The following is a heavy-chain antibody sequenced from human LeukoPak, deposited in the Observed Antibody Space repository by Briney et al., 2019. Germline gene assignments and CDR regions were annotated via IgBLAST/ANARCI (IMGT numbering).Heavy chain of an antibody. J-gene: IGHJ6*02. Sequence: SLTLSLTCAISGDSVSSNSAAWNWIRQSPSRGLEWLGRTYYRSKWYNDYAVSVKSRITINPDTSKNQFSLQLNSVTPEDTAVYYCARVVVAPVAGTSYYYYYGMDVWGQGTTVTVSS. CDR3: ARVVVAPVAGTSYYYYYGMDV. CDR1: GDSVSSNSAA. CDR2: TYYRSKWYN. D-gene: IGHD6-19*01. V-gene: IGHV6-1*01.